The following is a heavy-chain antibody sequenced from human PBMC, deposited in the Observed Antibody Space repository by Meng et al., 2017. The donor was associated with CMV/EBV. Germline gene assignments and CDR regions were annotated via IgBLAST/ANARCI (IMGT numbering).Heavy chain of an antibody. J-gene: IGHJ6*02. Sequence: GESLKISCAASGFTFSSYSMNWVRQAPGKGLEWVSYISSSSSTIYYADSVKGRFTISRDNAKNSLYLQMNSLRAEDTAVYYCARSDCSSTSCYNYYYYGMDVWGQGTTVTVSS. V-gene: IGHV3-48*04. CDR2: ISSSSSTI. CDR1: GFTFSSYS. CDR3: ARSDCSSTSCYNYYYYGMDV. D-gene: IGHD2-2*02.